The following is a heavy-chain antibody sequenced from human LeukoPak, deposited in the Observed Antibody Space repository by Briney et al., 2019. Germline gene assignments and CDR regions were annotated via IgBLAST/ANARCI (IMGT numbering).Heavy chain of an antibody. Sequence: GASVKVSCKASGYTFTSYDISWVRQAPGQGLEWMGWISAYNANTNYAQKLQGRVTMTTDTSTSTAYMELRRLRSDDTAVYYWARDHCSGGSCGSDYWGQGTLVTVSS. CDR2: ISAYNANT. CDR1: GYTFTSYD. J-gene: IGHJ4*02. D-gene: IGHD2-15*01. CDR3: ARDHCSGGSCGSDY. V-gene: IGHV1-18*01.